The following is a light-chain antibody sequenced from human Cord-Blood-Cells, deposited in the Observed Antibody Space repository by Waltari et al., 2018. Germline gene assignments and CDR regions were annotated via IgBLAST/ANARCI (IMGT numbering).Light chain of an antibody. J-gene: IGKJ4*01. Sequence: ELVLTQSPDTLSLSPGERATLSCRASQSVSSYLAWYQQKPGQAPRLLIYDASNRATGIPARFSGSGSGTDFTLTISSLEPEDFAVYYCQQRSNWPPTFGGGTKVEIK. CDR2: DAS. V-gene: IGKV3-11*01. CDR1: QSVSSY. CDR3: QQRSNWPPT.